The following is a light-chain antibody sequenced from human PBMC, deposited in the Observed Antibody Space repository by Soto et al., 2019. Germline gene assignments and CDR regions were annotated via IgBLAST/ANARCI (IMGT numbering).Light chain of an antibody. CDR1: QSVSSN. Sequence: EIVMTQSPATLSVSPGERATLSGRASQSVSSNLAWYQQKPGQAPRLLIYGASTRATGIPARFSGSGSGTDFTLTISSLEPEDFAFYYCQQRSGWPLTFGGGTKVDI. CDR3: QQRSGWPLT. J-gene: IGKJ4*01. V-gene: IGKV3-15*01. CDR2: GAS.